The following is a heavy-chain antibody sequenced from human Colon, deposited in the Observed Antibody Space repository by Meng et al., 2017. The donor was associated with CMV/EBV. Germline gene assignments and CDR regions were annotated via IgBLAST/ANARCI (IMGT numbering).Heavy chain of an antibody. D-gene: IGHD6-13*01. CDR3: ARERRAAAGLFYYGMDV. J-gene: IGHJ6*02. V-gene: IGHV3-30-3*01. CDR1: GFIIRSYA. CDR2: ISYDGSNK. Sequence: GSLKISCVGSGFIIRSYAMHWVRQAPGKGLEWVAVISYDGSNKYHADSVKGRFTISRDNSKNTLYLQMNSLRADDTAVYYCARERRAAAGLFYYGMDVWGPGTTVTVSS.